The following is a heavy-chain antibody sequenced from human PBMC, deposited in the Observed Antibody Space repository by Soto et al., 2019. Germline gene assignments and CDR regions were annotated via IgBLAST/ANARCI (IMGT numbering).Heavy chain of an antibody. CDR2: IYYSGRT. Sequence: SETLSLTXIVSGESISSSSYYWGWIRQPPGKGLEWIGSIYYSGRTYYNPSFKSRVTISIDTSKNQFSLKLSSVTATDTAVYYCARQRTTVVTQAYFDHWGRGALVTGS. J-gene: IGHJ4*02. D-gene: IGHD2-21*02. V-gene: IGHV4-39*01. CDR1: GESISSSSYY. CDR3: ARQRTTVVTQAYFDH.